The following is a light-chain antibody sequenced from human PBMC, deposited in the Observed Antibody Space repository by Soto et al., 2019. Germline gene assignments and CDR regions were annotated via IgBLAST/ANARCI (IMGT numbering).Light chain of an antibody. CDR2: EVN. CDR3: SSYAGSDNYV. V-gene: IGLV2-8*01. CDR1: SRDVGGYNY. J-gene: IGLJ1*01. Sequence: HSVLPQPPSASGSPGQSVTISCTGTSRDVGGYNYVSWYQQHPGKAPKLMIYEVNKRPSGVPDRFSGSKSGNTASLIVSGLQADEEADDYCSSYAGSDNYVFGPGTKVTVL.